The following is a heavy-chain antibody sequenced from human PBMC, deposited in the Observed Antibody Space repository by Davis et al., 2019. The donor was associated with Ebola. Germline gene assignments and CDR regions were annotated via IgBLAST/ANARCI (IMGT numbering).Heavy chain of an antibody. CDR2: IFYSGRT. Sequence: PSETLSLTCTVSGDSIRSYSWNWIRQSPGKGLEWVGCIFYSGRTNYNPSLESRVTISVDTSKNQFSLKLSSVTAADAAVYFCARGRVGAIDSVIDYWGQGTLVTVSS. J-gene: IGHJ4*02. CDR1: GDSIRSYS. D-gene: IGHD1-26*01. CDR3: ARGRVGAIDSVIDY. V-gene: IGHV4-59*01.